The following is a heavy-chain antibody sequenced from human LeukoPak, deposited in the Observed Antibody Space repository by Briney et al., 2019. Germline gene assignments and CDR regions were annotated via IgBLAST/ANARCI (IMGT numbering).Heavy chain of an antibody. CDR1: GFTFSSYN. D-gene: IGHD1-26*01. CDR2: IRSSGNTI. V-gene: IGHV3-48*02. J-gene: IGHJ4*02. Sequence: GGSPRLSCAASGFTFSSYNMNWVRQAPGKGLEWVSYIRSSGNTIYYADSVKGRFTISRDNAKNSVYLQMNSLRDEDTAVYYCARYGSYPEAFDYWGRGTLVTVSS. CDR3: ARYGSYPEAFDY.